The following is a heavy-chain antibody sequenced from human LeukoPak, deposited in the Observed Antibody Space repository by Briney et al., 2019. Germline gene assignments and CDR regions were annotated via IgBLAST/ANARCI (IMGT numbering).Heavy chain of an antibody. CDR1: GFTFSSYW. Sequence: GGALRLSCAASGFTFSSYWMSWVRQAPGKGLEGVGNIKQDGSEKYYVDSVKGRFTISRDNAKNSLYLQMNSLRAEDTAVYYCARENDSSGYSAWDYWGQGTLVTVSS. CDR3: ARENDSSGYSAWDY. D-gene: IGHD3-22*01. CDR2: IKQDGSEK. V-gene: IGHV3-7*01. J-gene: IGHJ4*02.